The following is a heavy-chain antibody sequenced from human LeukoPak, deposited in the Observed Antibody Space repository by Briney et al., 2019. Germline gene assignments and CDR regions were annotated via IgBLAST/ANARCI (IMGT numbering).Heavy chain of an antibody. V-gene: IGHV3-48*03. J-gene: IGHJ4*02. Sequence: PGGSLRLSCAASGFTFSSYEMNWVRQAPGKGLEWVSYISSGSTIYDADSVKGRFTISRDNAKNSLYLQMNSLRAEDTAVYYCARSRGSTSYVDYWGQGTLVTVSS. D-gene: IGHD2-2*01. CDR1: GFTFSSYE. CDR2: ISSGSTI. CDR3: ARSRGSTSYVDY.